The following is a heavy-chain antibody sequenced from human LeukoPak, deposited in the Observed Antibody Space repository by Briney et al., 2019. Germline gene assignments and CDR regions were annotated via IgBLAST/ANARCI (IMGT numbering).Heavy chain of an antibody. CDR3: ASSTGGSYFLES. CDR2: INPSGGST. V-gene: IGHV1-46*01. Sequence: GASVKVSCKASGYTFTSYYMHWVRQAPGQGLEWMGIINPSGGSTCYAQKFQGRVTMTRDTSTSTVYMELSSLRSEDTAVYYCASSTGGSYFLESWGQGTLVTVSS. J-gene: IGHJ4*02. CDR1: GYTFTSYY. D-gene: IGHD1-26*01.